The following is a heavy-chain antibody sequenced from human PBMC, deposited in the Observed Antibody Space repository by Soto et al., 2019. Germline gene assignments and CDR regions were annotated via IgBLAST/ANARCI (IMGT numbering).Heavy chain of an antibody. J-gene: IGHJ4*02. CDR2: IYYRGNA. Sequence: TSETLSLTCSVSDDSINSDKYYWGWIRQPPGKGLEWIGSIYYRGNAYYNPSLQTRVTISLDTSKNQFSLKLSSVTAADTAVYYCARGIMIALADYWGQGTLVNVSS. CDR1: DDSINSDKYY. D-gene: IGHD3-16*01. V-gene: IGHV4-39*07. CDR3: ARGIMIALADY.